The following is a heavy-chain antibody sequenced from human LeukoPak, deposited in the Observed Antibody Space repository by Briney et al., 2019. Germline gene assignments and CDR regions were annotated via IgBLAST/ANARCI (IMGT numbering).Heavy chain of an antibody. D-gene: IGHD3-3*01. V-gene: IGHV1-46*01. Sequence: GASVKVSCKASGYTFTSYYMHWVRQAPGQGLEWMGIINPSGGSTSYAQKFQGRVTMTRDTSTSTVYMELSSLRSGDTAVYYCARSPRAVLRFDYWGQGTLVTVSS. J-gene: IGHJ4*02. CDR2: INPSGGST. CDR1: GYTFTSYY. CDR3: ARSPRAVLRFDY.